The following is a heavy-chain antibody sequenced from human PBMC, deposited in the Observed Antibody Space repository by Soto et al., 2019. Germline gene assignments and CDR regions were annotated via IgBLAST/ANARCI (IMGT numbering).Heavy chain of an antibody. CDR1: GFTVSSNY. CDR3: AVPTGAGAYYYYGMDV. J-gene: IGHJ6*02. CDR2: IYSGGST. Sequence: EVQLVESGGGLIQPGGSLRLSCAASGFTVSSNYMSWVRQAPGKGLEWVSVIYSGGSTYYADSVKGRFTISRDNSKNTLYLQMNSLRAEDPAVYYCAVPTGAGAYYYYGMDVWGQGTTVTVSS. D-gene: IGHD3-10*01. V-gene: IGHV3-53*01.